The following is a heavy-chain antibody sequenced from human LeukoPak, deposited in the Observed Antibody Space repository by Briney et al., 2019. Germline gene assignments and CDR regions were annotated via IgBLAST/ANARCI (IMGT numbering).Heavy chain of an antibody. CDR1: GFTFDDYA. V-gene: IGHV3-9*01. Sequence: GGSLRLSCAASGFTFDDYAMHWVRQAPGKGLEWVSGISWNSGSIGYADSVKGRFTISRDNAKNSLYLQMNSLRAEDTALYYCASIVSGNWGQGTLVTVSS. J-gene: IGHJ4*02. CDR2: ISWNSGSI. D-gene: IGHD6-6*01. CDR3: ASIVSGN.